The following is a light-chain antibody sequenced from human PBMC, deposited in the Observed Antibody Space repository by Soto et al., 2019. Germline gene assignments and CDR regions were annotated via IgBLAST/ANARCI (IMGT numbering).Light chain of an antibody. J-gene: IGKJ1*01. CDR3: QQYGSSPWT. Sequence: EIVMTQSPATLSVSPGERATLSSRASQSVSSNLAWYQQKPGQAPRLLIYGASTRATGIPARFSGSGSGTDFTLTISRLEPEDFAVYYCQQYGSSPWTFGQGTKVDI. V-gene: IGKV3-15*01. CDR2: GAS. CDR1: QSVSSN.